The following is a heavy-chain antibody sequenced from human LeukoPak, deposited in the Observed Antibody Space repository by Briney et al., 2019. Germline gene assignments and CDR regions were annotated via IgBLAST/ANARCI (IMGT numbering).Heavy chain of an antibody. CDR2: INPSGGST. Sequence: ASVKVSCKASGYTFTSYYMHWVRQAPGQGLEWMGIINPSGGSTSYAQKFQGRVTMTRDTSTSTVYMELSSLRPEDTAVYYCARHLGGDLEWFPWGQGTLVTVSS. V-gene: IGHV1-46*01. D-gene: IGHD3-3*01. CDR3: ARHLGGDLEWFP. CDR1: GYTFTSYY. J-gene: IGHJ5*02.